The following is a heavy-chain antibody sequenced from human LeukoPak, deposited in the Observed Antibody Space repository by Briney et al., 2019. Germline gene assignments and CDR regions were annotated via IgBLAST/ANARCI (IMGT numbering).Heavy chain of an antibody. CDR2: IYYSGST. V-gene: IGHV4-59*08. CDR1: GGSISSYY. CDR3: ARSYDWTYEVDY. J-gene: IGHJ4*02. Sequence: PSETLSLTCTVSGGSISSYYWSWIRQPPGKGLEWIGYIYYSGSTNYNPSLKSRVTISVDTSKNQFSLKLSSVTAADTAVYYCARSYDWTYEVDYWGQGTLVTVSS. D-gene: IGHD1-7*01.